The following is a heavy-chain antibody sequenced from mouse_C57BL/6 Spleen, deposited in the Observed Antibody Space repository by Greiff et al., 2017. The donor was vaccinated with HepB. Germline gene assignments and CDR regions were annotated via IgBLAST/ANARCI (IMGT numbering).Heavy chain of an antibody. CDR1: GYAFSSYW. V-gene: IGHV1-80*01. D-gene: IGHD1-1*01. CDR2: IYPGDGDT. Sequence: QVQLQQSGAELVKPGASVKISCKASGYAFSSYWMNWVKQRPGKGLEWIGQIYPGDGDTNYNGKFKGKATLTADKSSSTAYMQLSSLTSEDSAVYFCARDQGGSRDFDYWGQGTTLTVSS. J-gene: IGHJ2*01. CDR3: ARDQGGSRDFDY.